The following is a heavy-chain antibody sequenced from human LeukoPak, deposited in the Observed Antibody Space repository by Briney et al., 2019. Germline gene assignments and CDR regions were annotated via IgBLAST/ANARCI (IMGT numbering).Heavy chain of an antibody. Sequence: GGSLRLSCAASGFTFSSYDMHWVRQATGKGLEWVSAICTAGDTDYPGSVKGRFTISRENAKDSLYLQMNSLRAGDTAVYYCARGIRRGYCSGGSCYPPWYYYGMDVWGQGTTVTVSS. V-gene: IGHV3-13*01. CDR2: ICTAGDT. CDR3: ARGIRRGYCSGGSCYPPWYYYGMDV. CDR1: GFTFSSYD. J-gene: IGHJ6*02. D-gene: IGHD2-15*01.